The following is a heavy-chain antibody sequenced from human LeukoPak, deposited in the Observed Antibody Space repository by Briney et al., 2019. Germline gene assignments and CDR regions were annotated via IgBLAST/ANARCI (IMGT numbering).Heavy chain of an antibody. J-gene: IGHJ6*03. CDR2: IYYSGST. CDR3: ARGPTYDSSGYYLSYYYYMDV. D-gene: IGHD3-22*01. V-gene: IGHV4-59*08. CDR1: GGSISSYY. Sequence: SETLSLTCTVSGGSISSYYWSWIRQPPGKGLEWIGYIYYSGSTNYNPSLKSRVTISVDTSKNQFSLKLSSVTAADTAVYYCARGPTYDSSGYYLSYYYYMDVWGKGTTVTISS.